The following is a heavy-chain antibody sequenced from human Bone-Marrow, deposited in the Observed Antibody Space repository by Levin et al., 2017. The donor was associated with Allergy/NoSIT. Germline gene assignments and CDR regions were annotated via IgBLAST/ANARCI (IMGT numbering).Heavy chain of an antibody. CDR1: GFTFRSYG. J-gene: IGHJ3*02. Sequence: GGSLRLSCAASGFTFRSYGMHWVRQAPGKGLEWVAVLSYDSNNEYIAYSVKGRFTISSDNSKNMLYLELNILRPEDTAVYYCVRDWAGNSGAVPTEIWGQGTMVIVSS. CDR3: VRDWAGNSGAVPTEI. D-gene: IGHD6-19*01. CDR2: LSYDSNNE. V-gene: IGHV3-30*03.